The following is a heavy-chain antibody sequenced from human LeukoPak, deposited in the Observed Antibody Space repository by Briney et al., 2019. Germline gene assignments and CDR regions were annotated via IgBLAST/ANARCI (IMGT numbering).Heavy chain of an antibody. D-gene: IGHD3-22*01. J-gene: IGHJ4*02. CDR1: GFTFSSYD. CDR2: ISSSSSYI. CDR3: ARFKDYYDSSGGY. V-gene: IGHV3-21*01. Sequence: GGSLRLSCAASGFTFSSYDMNWVRQAPGKGLEWVSSISSSSSYIYYADSVKGRFTISRDNAKNSLYLQMNSLRAEDTAVYYCARFKDYYDSSGGYWGQGTLVTVSS.